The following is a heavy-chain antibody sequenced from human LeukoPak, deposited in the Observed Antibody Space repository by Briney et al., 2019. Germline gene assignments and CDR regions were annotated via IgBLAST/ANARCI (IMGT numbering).Heavy chain of an antibody. Sequence: PSETLSLICTVSGYSISSGYYWGWIRQPPGKGLEWIGSIYHSGSTYYNPSVKSRVTISVDTSKNQFSLKLSSVTAADTAVYYCARVPSTYYYDSSGCSQPKHRAFDIWGQGTMVTVSS. J-gene: IGHJ3*02. D-gene: IGHD3-22*01. CDR2: IYHSGST. V-gene: IGHV4-38-2*02. CDR1: GYSISSGYY. CDR3: ARVPSTYYYDSSGCSQPKHRAFDI.